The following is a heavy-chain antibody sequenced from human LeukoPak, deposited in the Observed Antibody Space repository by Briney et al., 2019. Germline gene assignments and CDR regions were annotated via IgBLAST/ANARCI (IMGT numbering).Heavy chain of an antibody. CDR2: INPSNGNT. Sequence: ASVKVSCKASGYTFTYHNIHLVRQVPGQGLKWMGIINPSNGNTNYAQKFQGRVTMTRDTSTSTVYMELNSLGSEDTAVYYCARESDSGKDFDCWGQGTLVTVSS. D-gene: IGHD1-26*01. J-gene: IGHJ4*02. V-gene: IGHV1-46*01. CDR1: GYTFTYHN. CDR3: ARESDSGKDFDC.